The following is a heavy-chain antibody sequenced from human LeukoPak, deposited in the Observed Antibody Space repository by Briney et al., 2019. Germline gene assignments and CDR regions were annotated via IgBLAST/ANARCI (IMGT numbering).Heavy chain of an antibody. Sequence: SETLSLTCTVSGGSISNSNYYWGWIRQPPGKGLEWIGSIYYSGSTYYNPSLKSRVTISVDTSKNQFSLKLSSVTAADTAVYFCARLAIGGATRETLDSGAQGPLVTVPS. CDR1: GGSISNSNYY. CDR3: ARLAIGGATRETLDS. V-gene: IGHV4-39*01. J-gene: IGHJ4*02. D-gene: IGHD1-26*01. CDR2: IYYSGST.